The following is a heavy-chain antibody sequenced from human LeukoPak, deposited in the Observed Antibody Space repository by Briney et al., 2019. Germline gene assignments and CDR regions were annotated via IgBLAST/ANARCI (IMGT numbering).Heavy chain of an antibody. J-gene: IGHJ4*02. V-gene: IGHV3-23*01. CDR2: ISGSGGST. CDR3: AKIPTQEYYYDSSGLFGY. Sequence: GGSLRLSCAASGFTFSSYAMSWVRQAPGRGLEWVSAISGSGGSTYYADSVKGRFTISRDNSKNTLYLQMNSLRAEDKAVYYCAKIPTQEYYYDSSGLFGYWGQGTLVTVSS. D-gene: IGHD3-22*01. CDR1: GFTFSSYA.